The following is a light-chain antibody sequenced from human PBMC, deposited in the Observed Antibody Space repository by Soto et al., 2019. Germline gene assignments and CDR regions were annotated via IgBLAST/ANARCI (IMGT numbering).Light chain of an antibody. CDR1: QGISSY. Sequence: DIQLTQSPSSLSASAGDRVTITCRASQGISSYLAWYQQKPGKAPKLLIYAASTLQSGVPSRFSGSGSGTEFTLTISRLQPEDFATYYCQQHNRYPLTFGGGTKVEIK. J-gene: IGKJ4*01. V-gene: IGKV1-9*01. CDR2: AAS. CDR3: QQHNRYPLT.